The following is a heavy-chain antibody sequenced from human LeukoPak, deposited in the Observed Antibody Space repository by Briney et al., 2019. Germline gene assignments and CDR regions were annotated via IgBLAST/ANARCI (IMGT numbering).Heavy chain of an antibody. V-gene: IGHV4-34*01. CDR1: GGSFSGYC. CDR2: INHSGGT. Sequence: PSETLSLTCAVYGGSFSGYCWRWIRQPPGKGLEWIGEINHSGGTNYNPSLKSRVTISVDTSKNQFSLKLSSVTAADTAVYYCARDRQTAMVRGQTKQVVVTPFDYWGQGTLVTVSS. J-gene: IGHJ4*02. CDR3: ARDRQTAMVRGQTKQVVVTPFDY. D-gene: IGHD5-18*01.